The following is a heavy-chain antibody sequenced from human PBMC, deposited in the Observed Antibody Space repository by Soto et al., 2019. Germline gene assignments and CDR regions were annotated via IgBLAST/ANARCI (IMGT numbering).Heavy chain of an antibody. CDR2: ISYDGDNK. V-gene: IGHV3-30-3*01. J-gene: IGHJ6*02. CDR1: GFTFSYHA. Sequence: QVQLVESGGGVVQPGRSLRLSCAASGFTFSYHALNWVRQAPGKGLEWVAVISYDGDNKYIAESVKGRFTISRDNSKNTVSLQMNSLRTEDTAMYFCARGTTTSAFSAMDVWGQGTTVTFSS. D-gene: IGHD1-1*01. CDR3: ARGTTTSAFSAMDV.